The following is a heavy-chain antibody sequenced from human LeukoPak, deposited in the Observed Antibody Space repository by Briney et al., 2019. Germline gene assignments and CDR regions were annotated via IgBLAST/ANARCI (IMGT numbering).Heavy chain of an antibody. D-gene: IGHD3-22*01. CDR2: ISYDGSNK. CDR3: ARDGLREIAGYYDSSGPFDY. V-gene: IGHV3-30-3*01. J-gene: IGHJ4*02. CDR1: GFTFSSYA. Sequence: PGRSLRLSCAASGFTFSSYAMHWVRQAPGKGLEWVAVISYDGSNKYYADSVKGRFTISRDNSKNTLYLQMNSLRAEDTAVYYCARDGLREIAGYYDSSGPFDYWGQGTLVTVSS.